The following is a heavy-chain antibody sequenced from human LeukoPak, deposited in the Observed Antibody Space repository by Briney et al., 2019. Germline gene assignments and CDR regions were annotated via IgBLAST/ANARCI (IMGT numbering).Heavy chain of an antibody. CDR3: ARGDDSSGYYKNSFYYFDY. J-gene: IGHJ4*02. CDR1: GYTFTSYG. D-gene: IGHD3-22*01. CDR2: ISAYNGNT. V-gene: IGHV1-18*01. Sequence: ASVKVSCKASGYTFTSYGISWVRQAPGQGLEWMGWISAYNGNTNYAQKLQGRVTMTTDTSTSTAYMELRSLRSDDTAVYYCARGDDSSGYYKNSFYYFDYWGQGTLVTASS.